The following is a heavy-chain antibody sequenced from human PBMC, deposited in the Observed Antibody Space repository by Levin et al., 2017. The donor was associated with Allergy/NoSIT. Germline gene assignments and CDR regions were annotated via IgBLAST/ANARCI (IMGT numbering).Heavy chain of an antibody. CDR2: IGSTSATI. J-gene: IGHJ6*02. D-gene: IGHD3-10*01. CDR1: GFTFSIYS. V-gene: IGHV3-48*01. Sequence: PGGSLRLSCEASGFTFSIYSMNWVRQVPGKGLGWISYIGSTSATIYYADSVKGRFTVSRDNAKGSLYLHMNSLRAEDTAVYYCARDAIGFDYYGMDVWGQGTTVTVSS. CDR3: ARDAIGFDYYGMDV.